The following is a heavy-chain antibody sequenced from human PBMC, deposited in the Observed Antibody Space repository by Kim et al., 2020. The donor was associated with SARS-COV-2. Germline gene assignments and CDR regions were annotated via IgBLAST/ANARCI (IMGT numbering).Heavy chain of an antibody. Sequence: SETLSLTCTVSGGSISSYYWSWIRQPPGKGLEWIGYIYYSGSTNYNPSLKRRVTISVDTSKNQFSLKLSSVTAADTAVYYCASYSSSWTEGAFDIWGQGTMVTVSS. CDR1: GGSISSYY. D-gene: IGHD6-13*01. J-gene: IGHJ3*02. CDR3: ASYSSSWTEGAFDI. V-gene: IGHV4-59*08. CDR2: IYYSGST.